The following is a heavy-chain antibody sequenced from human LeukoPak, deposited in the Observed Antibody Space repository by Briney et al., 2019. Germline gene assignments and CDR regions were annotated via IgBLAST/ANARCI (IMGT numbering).Heavy chain of an antibody. CDR3: TREKAAYNPGYY. D-gene: IGHD3-16*01. V-gene: IGHV4-4*02. J-gene: IGHJ4*02. Sequence: SETLSLTCAVSGGSISSSNWWSWVRQPPGKGLEWIGSVFDSGATYYNPSLKSRVTISVDTSKNQFSLNLSSMTAADTAVYYCTREKAAYNPGYYWGQGTLVIVSS. CDR2: VFDSGAT. CDR1: GGSISSSNW.